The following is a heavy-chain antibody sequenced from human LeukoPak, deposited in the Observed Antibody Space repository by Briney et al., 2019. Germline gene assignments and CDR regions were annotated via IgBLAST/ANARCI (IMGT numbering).Heavy chain of an antibody. J-gene: IGHJ4*02. V-gene: IGHV1-2*02. Sequence: GASVKVSCKASGYTFTGYYMHWVRQAPGQGLEWMGWINPNSGGTNYAQKFQGRVTMTRDTPISTAYMELSRLRSDDTAVYYCARPFATYSGSYFGFDYWGQGTLVTVSS. CDR1: GYTFTGYY. D-gene: IGHD1-26*01. CDR3: ARPFATYSGSYFGFDY. CDR2: INPNSGGT.